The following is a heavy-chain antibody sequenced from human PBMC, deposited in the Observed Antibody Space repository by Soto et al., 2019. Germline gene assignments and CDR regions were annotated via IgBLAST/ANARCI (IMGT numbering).Heavy chain of an antibody. Sequence: QLQLQESGPGLVKPSETLSLTCTVSGGSISSSSYYWGWIRQPPGKGLEWIGSIYYSGSTYYNPSLKSRVTISVDTSKNQFSLKLSSVTAADTAVYYCARGGPGYSSSCHDYWGQGTLVTVSS. J-gene: IGHJ4*02. V-gene: IGHV4-39*01. CDR3: ARGGPGYSSSCHDY. CDR2: IYYSGST. D-gene: IGHD6-13*01. CDR1: GGSISSSSYY.